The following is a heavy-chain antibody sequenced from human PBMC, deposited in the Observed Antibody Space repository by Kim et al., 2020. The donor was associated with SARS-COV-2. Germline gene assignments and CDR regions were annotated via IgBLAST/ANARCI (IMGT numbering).Heavy chain of an antibody. D-gene: IGHD4-17*01. V-gene: IGHV4-59*09. CDR3: ARGRGYGGNSGAVNWYFDL. J-gene: IGHJ2*01. Sequence: SRVTISVDTSKNQFSLKLSSVTAADTAVYYCARGRGYGGNSGAVNWYFDLWGRGTLVTVSS.